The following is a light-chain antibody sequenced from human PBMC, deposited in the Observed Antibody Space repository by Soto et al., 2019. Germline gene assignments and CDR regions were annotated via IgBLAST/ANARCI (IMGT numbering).Light chain of an antibody. CDR2: GAS. J-gene: IGKJ1*01. Sequence: EIVLTQSPGTLSLSPGERATLSCRASQSVSSSYLAWYQQKPGQAPRLLIYGASSRATGVPDRFSGSGSGTDFTLTISGLKPEGFAVYYCQQYGSSPWTFGQGTKV. CDR1: QSVSSSY. V-gene: IGKV3-20*01. CDR3: QQYGSSPWT.